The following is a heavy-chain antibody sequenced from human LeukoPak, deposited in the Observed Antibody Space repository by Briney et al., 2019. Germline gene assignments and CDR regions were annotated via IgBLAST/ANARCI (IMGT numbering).Heavy chain of an antibody. CDR3: ARGVSLWFGEFYY. D-gene: IGHD3-10*01. V-gene: IGHV1-18*01. Sequence: GASVRVSCKASGGTFSSYAISWVRQAPGQGLEWMGGISAYNGNTNYAQKLQGRVTMTTDTSTSTAYMELRSLRSDDTAVYYCARGVSLWFGEFYYWGQGTLVTVSS. CDR1: GGTFSSYA. J-gene: IGHJ4*02. CDR2: ISAYNGNT.